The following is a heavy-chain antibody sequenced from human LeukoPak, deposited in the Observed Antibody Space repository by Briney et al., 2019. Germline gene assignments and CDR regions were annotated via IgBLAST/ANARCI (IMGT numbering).Heavy chain of an antibody. D-gene: IGHD2-15*01. CDR2: TDSRGSGQ. CDR1: GFSFSSYS. V-gene: IGHV3-21*01. J-gene: IGHJ4*02. CDR3: AREESIVPHQDLDY. Sequence: GGSLRLSCAASGFSFSSYSMNWGRHAPGKGLEWVSSTDSRGSGQYYTDSVKGRFTISRDNAKTTLYLQMNSLRAEDTALYYCAREESIVPHQDLDYWGQGTLVTVSS.